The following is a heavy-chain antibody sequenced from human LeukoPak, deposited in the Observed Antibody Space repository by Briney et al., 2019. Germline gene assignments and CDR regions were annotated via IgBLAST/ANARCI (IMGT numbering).Heavy chain of an antibody. CDR3: ARVTGGKYAFDI. CDR1: GCTFTGYY. Sequence: ASVKVSCKASGCTFTGYYMHWVRQAPGQGLEWMGIINPSGGSTSYAQKFQGRVTMTTDTSTSTVYMELSSLRSEDTAVYYCARVTGGKYAFDIWGQGTMVTVSS. V-gene: IGHV1-46*01. CDR2: INPSGGST. D-gene: IGHD1-26*01. J-gene: IGHJ3*02.